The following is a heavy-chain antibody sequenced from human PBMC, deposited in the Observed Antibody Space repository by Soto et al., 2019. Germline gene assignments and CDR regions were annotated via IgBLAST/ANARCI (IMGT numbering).Heavy chain of an antibody. CDR2: IWYDGSNK. CDR3: ARFGELLGYYYYYGMDV. D-gene: IGHD3-10*01. J-gene: IGHJ6*02. CDR1: GFTFSSYG. Sequence: QVQLVESGGGVVQPGRSLRLSCAASGFTFSSYGMHWVRQAPGKGLEWVAVIWYDGSNKYYADSVKGRFTISRDNSKNTLYLQMNSLRAEDTAVYYCARFGELLGYYYYYGMDVWGQGTTVTVSS. V-gene: IGHV3-33*01.